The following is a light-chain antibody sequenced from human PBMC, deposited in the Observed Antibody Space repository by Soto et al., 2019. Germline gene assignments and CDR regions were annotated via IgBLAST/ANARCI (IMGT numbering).Light chain of an antibody. CDR1: SSNIGTGYD. CDR3: QSHASSLGRVV. Sequence: QSVLTQPPSVSGAPGQRVTISCTGSSSNIGTGYDVHWYQQLPGTAPKVLIYGNSNRPSGVPDRFSGSKSGTSASLAITGLQAEDEADYYCQSHASSLGRVVFGGGTKLTVL. V-gene: IGLV1-40*01. J-gene: IGLJ2*01. CDR2: GNS.